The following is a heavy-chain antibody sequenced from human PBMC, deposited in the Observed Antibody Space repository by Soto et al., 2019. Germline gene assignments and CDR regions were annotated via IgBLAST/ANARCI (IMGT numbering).Heavy chain of an antibody. Sequence: LRLSCAASGFTLSSYSMNWVRQAPGKGLEWVSYISSSSSTIYYADSVKGRFTISKDTSKNQVVLTMTNMDPVDTATYYCARILAAAGSYYYYGMDVWGQGTTVTVSS. J-gene: IGHJ6*02. V-gene: IGHV3-48*04. D-gene: IGHD6-13*01. CDR1: GFTLSSYS. CDR2: ISSSSSTI. CDR3: ARILAAAGSYYYYGMDV.